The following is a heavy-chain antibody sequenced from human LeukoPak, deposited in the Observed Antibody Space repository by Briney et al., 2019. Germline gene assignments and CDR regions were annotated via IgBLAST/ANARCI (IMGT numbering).Heavy chain of an antibody. D-gene: IGHD3-3*01. V-gene: IGHV4-59*01. Sequence: SETLSLTXTVSGGSISSYYWSWIRQPPGKGLEWIGYIYYSGNTNYNPSLKSRVTISVDTSKNQFSLKLSSVTAADTAVYYCARDKIAYDFWSGYPDLPAVWFDPWGQGTLVTVSS. CDR1: GGSISSYY. CDR2: IYYSGNT. CDR3: ARDKIAYDFWSGYPDLPAVWFDP. J-gene: IGHJ5*02.